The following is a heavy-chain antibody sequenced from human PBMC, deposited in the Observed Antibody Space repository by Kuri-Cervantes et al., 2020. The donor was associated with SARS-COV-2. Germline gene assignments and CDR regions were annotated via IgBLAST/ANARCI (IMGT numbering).Heavy chain of an antibody. CDR1: GFTFSSYW. V-gene: IGHV3-7*01. D-gene: IGHD3-16*01. CDR3: ARDWGETEGFVAFDI. CDR2: IKQDGSGI. J-gene: IGHJ3*02. Sequence: GGPLRLTCAASGFTFSSYWRRWVGQAPGKGLEWVANIKQDGSGIYYVDSVKGRFTISRDNAKNSLYLQMSSLRAEDTAVYYCARDWGETEGFVAFDIWGQGTMVTVSS.